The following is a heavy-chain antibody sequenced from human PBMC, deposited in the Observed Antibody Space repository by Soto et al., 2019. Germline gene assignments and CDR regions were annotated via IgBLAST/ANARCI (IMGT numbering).Heavy chain of an antibody. D-gene: IGHD4-17*01. CDR2: IKQDGSEQ. Sequence: VQLVESGGGLVQPGGSLRLSCAASGFTLSSYWMTWVRQAPGKGLECVANIKQDGSEQYYVDSVKGRITISRDNAKNLLYLQMNSLRAEDTAVYYCARHGDYVSMDVWGKGTTVTVSS. V-gene: IGHV3-7*01. CDR3: ARHGDYVSMDV. CDR1: GFTLSSYW. J-gene: IGHJ6*03.